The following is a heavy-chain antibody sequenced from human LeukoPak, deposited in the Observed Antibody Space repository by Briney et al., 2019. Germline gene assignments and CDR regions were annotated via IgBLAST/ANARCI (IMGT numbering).Heavy chain of an antibody. J-gene: IGHJ4*02. Sequence: GASVKVSCKASGYTFTGYYMHWVRQAPGQGLEWMGWINPNSGGTNYAQKFQGWVTMTRDTSISTAYMELSRLRPDDTAVYYCARERDSSSYGALDFDYWGQGTLVTVSS. CDR1: GYTFTGYY. CDR2: INPNSGGT. D-gene: IGHD6-6*01. CDR3: ARERDSSSYGALDFDY. V-gene: IGHV1-2*04.